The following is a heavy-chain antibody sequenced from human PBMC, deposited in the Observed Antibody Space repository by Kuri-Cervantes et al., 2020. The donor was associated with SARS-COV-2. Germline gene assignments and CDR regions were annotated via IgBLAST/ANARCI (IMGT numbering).Heavy chain of an antibody. D-gene: IGHD7-27*01. Sequence: KVSCKGSGYSFTSYWIGWVRQMPGKGLEWMGIIYPGDSDTRYSPSFQGQVTISADKSISTAYLQWSSLKASDTAMYYRARQLTGGFDMHAFDIWGQGTMVTVSS. CDR2: IYPGDSDT. CDR1: GYSFTSYW. V-gene: IGHV5-51*01. J-gene: IGHJ3*02. CDR3: ARQLTGGFDMHAFDI.